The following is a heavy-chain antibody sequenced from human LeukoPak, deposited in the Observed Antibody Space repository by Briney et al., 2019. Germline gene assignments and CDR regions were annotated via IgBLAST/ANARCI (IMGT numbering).Heavy chain of an antibody. CDR3: ARGAVDYYYDSSGPSPFDY. D-gene: IGHD3-22*01. CDR1: GGSISSYY. Sequence: PSETLSLTCTVSGGSISSYYWSWIRQPPGKGLEWIGYIYYSRSTNYNPSLKSRVTISVDTSKNQFSLKLSSVTAADTAVYYCARGAVDYYYDSSGPSPFDYWGQGTLVTVSS. V-gene: IGHV4-59*01. J-gene: IGHJ4*02. CDR2: IYYSRST.